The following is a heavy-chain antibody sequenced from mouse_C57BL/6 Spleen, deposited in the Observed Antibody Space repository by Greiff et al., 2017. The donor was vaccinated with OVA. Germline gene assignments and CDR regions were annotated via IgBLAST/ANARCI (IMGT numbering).Heavy chain of an antibody. CDR3: ARHGGFAY. J-gene: IGHJ3*01. CDR1: GFTFSDYG. CDR2: ISSGSSTI. Sequence: EVKLMESGGGLVKPGGSLKLSCAASGFTFSDYGMHWVRQAPEKGLEWVAYISSGSSTIYYADTVKGRFTISRDNAKNTLFLQMTSLRSEDTAMYYCARHGGFAYWGQGTLVTVSA. D-gene: IGHD1-1*01. V-gene: IGHV5-17*01.